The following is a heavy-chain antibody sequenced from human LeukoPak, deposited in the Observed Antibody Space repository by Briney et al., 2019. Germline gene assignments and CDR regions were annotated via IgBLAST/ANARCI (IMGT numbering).Heavy chain of an antibody. CDR2: IYTSGST. V-gene: IGHV4-61*02. CDR1: GGPISSGSYY. D-gene: IGHD2-21*01. CDR3: ARHIQGANVCDY. J-gene: IGHJ4*02. Sequence: PSETLSLTCTVSGGPISSGSYYWSWIRQPAGKGLEWIGRIYTSGSTNYNPSLKSRVTISVDTSKNQFSLRLSSVTAADTSLYYCARHIQGANVCDYWGQGTLVTVPS.